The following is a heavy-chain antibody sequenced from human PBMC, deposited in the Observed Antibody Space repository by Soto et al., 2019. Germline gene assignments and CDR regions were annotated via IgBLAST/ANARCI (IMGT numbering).Heavy chain of an antibody. D-gene: IGHD4-17*01. J-gene: IGHJ5*02. CDR3: ARDPDYGDYVFDP. CDR1: GGTFSSYA. V-gene: IGHV1-69*13. Sequence: RASVKVSCKASGGTFSSYAISWVRQAPGQGLEWMGGIIPIFGTANYAQKFQGRVTITADESTSTAYMELSSLRSEDTAVYYCARDPDYGDYVFDPWSQGTLVTVSS. CDR2: IIPIFGTA.